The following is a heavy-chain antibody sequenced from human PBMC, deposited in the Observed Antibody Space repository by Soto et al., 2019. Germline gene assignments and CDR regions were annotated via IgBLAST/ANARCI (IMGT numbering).Heavy chain of an antibody. V-gene: IGHV4-59*01. D-gene: IGHD2-2*01. Sequence: PSETLSLTCSVSGGSLSNYFWSWIRQSPGKGLEWIGYIYSGGRTDYNPSLKSRATISIDTSKNQIALNLSSVTAADTAVYFCVRTFPPAPRVVLSNNWFVPWGPGTLVTVSS. CDR3: VRTFPPAPRVVLSNNWFVP. J-gene: IGHJ5*02. CDR2: IYSGGRT. CDR1: GGSLSNYF.